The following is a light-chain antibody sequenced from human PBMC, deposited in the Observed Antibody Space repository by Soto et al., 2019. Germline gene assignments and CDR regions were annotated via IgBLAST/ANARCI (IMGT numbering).Light chain of an antibody. CDR1: QGMSSY. V-gene: IGKV1-5*03. J-gene: IGKJ1*01. CDR2: KAS. CDR3: QQYNSYWT. Sequence: IQLTHSPSSLSASVGYRVTLTCRASQGMSSYLAWYQQKPGKAPKLLIYKASSLESGVPSRFSGSGSGTEFTLTISSLQPDDFATYYCQQYNSYWTFGQGTKVDNK.